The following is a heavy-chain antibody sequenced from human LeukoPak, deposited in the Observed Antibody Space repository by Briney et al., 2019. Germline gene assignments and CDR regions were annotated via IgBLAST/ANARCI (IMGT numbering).Heavy chain of an antibody. CDR3: ARHGSGWYGIDY. CDR1: GGSISSYY. D-gene: IGHD6-19*01. V-gene: IGHV4-59*08. J-gene: IGHJ4*02. CDR2: IYYSGST. Sequence: SETLSLTCTVSGGSISSYYWSWIRQPPGKGLEWIGYIYYSGSTNYNPSLKSRVPISVDTSKNQFSLQLSSVTAADTAVFYCARHGSGWYGIDYWGQGTLVTVSS.